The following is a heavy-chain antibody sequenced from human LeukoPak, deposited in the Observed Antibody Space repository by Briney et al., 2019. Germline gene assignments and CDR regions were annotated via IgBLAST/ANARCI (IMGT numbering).Heavy chain of an antibody. Sequence: PGGSLRLPCAASGFTFDDYAMHWVRQAPGKGLEWVSLISGDGGSTYYADSVKGRFTISRDNSKNSLYLQMNSLRTEDTALYYCAKDSYSGSYFGLDDAFDIWGQGTMVTVSS. J-gene: IGHJ3*02. CDR3: AKDSYSGSYFGLDDAFDI. CDR2: ISGDGGST. V-gene: IGHV3-43*02. CDR1: GFTFDDYA. D-gene: IGHD1-26*01.